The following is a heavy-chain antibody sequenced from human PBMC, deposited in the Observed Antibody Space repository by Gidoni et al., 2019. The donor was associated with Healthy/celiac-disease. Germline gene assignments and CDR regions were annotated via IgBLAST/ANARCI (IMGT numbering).Heavy chain of an antibody. J-gene: IGHJ4*02. Sequence: EVQLVESGGGLVKPGGSLRLSCAASGFTFSNAWMSWVRPAPGKGLEWVGRIKSKTDGGTTDYAAPVKGRFTISRDDSKNTLYLQMNSLKTEDTAVYYCTTDLLLWFGELFWGQGTLVTVS. CDR2: IKSKTDGGTT. CDR1: GFTFSNAW. D-gene: IGHD3-10*01. CDR3: TTDLLLWFGELF. V-gene: IGHV3-15*01.